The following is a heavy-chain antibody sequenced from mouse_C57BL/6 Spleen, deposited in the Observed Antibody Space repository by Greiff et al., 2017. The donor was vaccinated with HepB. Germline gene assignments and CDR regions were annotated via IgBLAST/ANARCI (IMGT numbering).Heavy chain of an antibody. J-gene: IGHJ3*01. CDR1: GYAFSSSW. Sequence: VMLVESGPELVKPGASVKISCKASGYAFSSSWMNWVKQRPGKGLEWIGRIYPGDGDTNYNGKFKGKATLTADKSSSTAYMQLSSLTSEDSAVYFCARGGYDEGWFAYWGQGTLVTVSA. CDR3: ARGGYDEGWFAY. V-gene: IGHV1-82*01. CDR2: IYPGDGDT. D-gene: IGHD2-2*01.